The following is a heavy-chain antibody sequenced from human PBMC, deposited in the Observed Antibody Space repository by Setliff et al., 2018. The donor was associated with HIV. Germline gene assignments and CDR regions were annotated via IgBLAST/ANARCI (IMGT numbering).Heavy chain of an antibody. CDR3: ARAPYYDYRGLAVYYFDY. V-gene: IGHV4-39*07. CDR2: ISYSGDT. D-gene: IGHD3-22*01. CDR1: GGSINSTSYY. J-gene: IGHJ4*02. Sequence: PSETLSLTCIVSGGSINSTSYYWGWIRQPPGQGLEWIGGISYSGDTFYNTSLKTRITISVDTSKNHLSLRVSSLTAADTAVYYCARAPYYDYRGLAVYYFDYWGQGTLVTVSS.